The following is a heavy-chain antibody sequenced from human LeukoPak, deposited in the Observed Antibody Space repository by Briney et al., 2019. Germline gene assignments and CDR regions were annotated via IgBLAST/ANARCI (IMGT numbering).Heavy chain of an antibody. J-gene: IGHJ4*02. CDR1: GGSISSSSYY. D-gene: IGHD6-13*01. Sequence: LETLSLTCTVSGGSISSSSYYWGWIRQSPGKGLDWIGSISYSGSSFCKPSLKSRVTIAVDTSKNQFSLRLSSVTAADTAFYYCARDRGVSGFDYWGQGTLVTVSS. CDR2: ISYSGSS. CDR3: ARDRGVSGFDY. V-gene: IGHV4-39*07.